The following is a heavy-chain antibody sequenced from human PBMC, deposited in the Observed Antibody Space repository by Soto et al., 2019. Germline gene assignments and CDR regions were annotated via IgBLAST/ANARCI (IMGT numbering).Heavy chain of an antibody. CDR2: VSPNSGNT. V-gene: IGHV1-8*01. J-gene: IGHJ5*01. Sequence: ASVKVSCKASGYTFTDYDINWVRQAPGQGLEWMGWVSPNSGNTVYAQKFQDRVTMARDTSISTAYMELSNLRFEDSAMYYCARGRFYSETSTWFAFWGQGTPVTVSS. D-gene: IGHD2-2*01. CDR3: ARGRFYSETSTWFAF. CDR1: GYTFTDYD.